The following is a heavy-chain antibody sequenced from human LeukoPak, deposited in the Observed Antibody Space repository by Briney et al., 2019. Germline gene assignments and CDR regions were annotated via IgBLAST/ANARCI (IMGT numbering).Heavy chain of an antibody. CDR3: ARRSGGSRSDY. D-gene: IGHD6-25*01. CDR1: GGSISSYY. Sequence: PSETLSLTCTVSGGSISSYYWSWIRQPPGKGLEWIGYVYYSGSTTYSPSLKSRVTISVDTSKNQFSLKLSSVTAADTAVYYCARRSGGSRSDYWGQGTLVTVSS. V-gene: IGHV4-59*12. J-gene: IGHJ4*02. CDR2: VYYSGST.